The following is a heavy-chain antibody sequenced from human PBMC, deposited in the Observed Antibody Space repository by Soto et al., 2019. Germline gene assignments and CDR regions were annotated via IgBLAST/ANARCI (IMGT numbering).Heavy chain of an antibody. J-gene: IGHJ5*02. CDR1: GYTFTSYS. V-gene: IGHV1-3*01. Sequence: XSVKVTCKASGYTFTSYSMHWLRHSPGQRLEWMGWINAGNGNTKYSQKFQGRVTITRDTSASTAYMEMSSLRSEDQAVYYCFRDDNWFDPWGQGTLVTVSS. CDR2: INAGNGNT. CDR3: FRDDNWFDP.